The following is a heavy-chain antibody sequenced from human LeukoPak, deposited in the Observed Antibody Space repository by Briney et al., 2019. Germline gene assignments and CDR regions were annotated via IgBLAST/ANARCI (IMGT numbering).Heavy chain of an antibody. CDR1: GGSFSGYY. J-gene: IGHJ5*02. Sequence: PSETLSLTCAVYGGSFSGYYWSWIRQPPGKGLEWIGEINHSGSTNYNPSLKSRVTISVDTSKNQFSLKLSSVTAADTVVYYCARGPPLEYCSSTSCQGWFDPWGQGTLVTVSS. D-gene: IGHD2-2*01. CDR3: ARGPPLEYCSSTSCQGWFDP. CDR2: INHSGST. V-gene: IGHV4-34*01.